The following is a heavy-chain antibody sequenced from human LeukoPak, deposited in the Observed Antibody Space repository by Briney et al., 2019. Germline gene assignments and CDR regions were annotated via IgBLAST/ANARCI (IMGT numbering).Heavy chain of an antibody. D-gene: IGHD1-14*01. Sequence: ASVKVSCKTSGYPFTTYEINWVRQAAGQGLEWMGWVHPDTGYADYAQKFQGRVSMTSDTSISTAYMELSSLRSDDTAVYFCARGPRNDPWGQGTLVTVSS. CDR2: VHPDTGYA. J-gene: IGHJ5*02. CDR3: ARGPRNDP. V-gene: IGHV1-8*01. CDR1: GYPFTTYE.